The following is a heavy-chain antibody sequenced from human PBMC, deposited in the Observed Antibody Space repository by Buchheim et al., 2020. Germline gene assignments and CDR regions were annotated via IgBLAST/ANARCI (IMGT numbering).Heavy chain of an antibody. CDR2: ISGSGGST. CDR1: GFTFSSYA. J-gene: IGHJ4*02. CDR3: AKDRKEFHVSRLEVAGSGVW. D-gene: IGHD6-19*01. V-gene: IGHV3-23*01. Sequence: EVQLLESGGGLVQPGGSLRLSCAASGFTFSSYAMSWVRQAPGKGLEWVSAISGSGGSTYYADSVKGRFTISRDNSKNTLYLQMNSLRAEDTAVYYCAKDRKEFHVSRLEVAGSGVWWGQGTL.